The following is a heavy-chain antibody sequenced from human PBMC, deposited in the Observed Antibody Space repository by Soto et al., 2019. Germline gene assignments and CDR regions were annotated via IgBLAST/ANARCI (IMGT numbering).Heavy chain of an antibody. CDR3: ARESEDLTSNFDY. CDR2: ISSTTNYI. CDR1: GSTFTRYS. Sequence: GGSLRLSCAASGSTFTRYSMNWVRQAPGKGLEWVSSISSTTNYIYYGDSMKGRFTISRDNAKNSLYLEMNSLRAEDTAVYYCARESEDLTSNFDYWGQGTLVTVSS. V-gene: IGHV3-21*06. J-gene: IGHJ4*02.